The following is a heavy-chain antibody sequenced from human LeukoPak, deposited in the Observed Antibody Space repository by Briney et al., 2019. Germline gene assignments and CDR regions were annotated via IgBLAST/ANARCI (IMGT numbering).Heavy chain of an antibody. V-gene: IGHV4-59*01. CDR3: ERTYSSSSLFDP. Sequence: SETLSLTCTVSGGSISSYYWSWIRQPPGKGLEWIGYIYYSGSTNYNPSLKSRVTISVDTSKNQFSLKLSSVTAADTAVYYCERTYSSSSLFDPWGQGTLVTVSS. J-gene: IGHJ5*02. CDR1: GGSISSYY. D-gene: IGHD6-6*01. CDR2: IYYSGST.